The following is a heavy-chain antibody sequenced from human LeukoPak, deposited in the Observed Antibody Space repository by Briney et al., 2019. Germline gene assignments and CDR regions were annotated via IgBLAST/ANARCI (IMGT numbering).Heavy chain of an antibody. CDR2: INHSGST. CDR1: GYSISNNFY. D-gene: IGHD6-6*01. J-gene: IGHJ6*03. Sequence: SETLSLTCTVSGYSISNNFYWAWIRQSPGKGLEWIVSINHSGSTNYNPSLKSRVTISVDTSKNQFSLKLSSVTAADTAVYYCARGSKRNYYYYYYMDVWGKGTTVTVSS. V-gene: IGHV4-38-2*02. CDR3: ARGSKRNYYYYYYMDV.